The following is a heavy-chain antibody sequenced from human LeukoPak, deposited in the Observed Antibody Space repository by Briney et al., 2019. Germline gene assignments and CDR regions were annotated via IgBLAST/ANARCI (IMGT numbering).Heavy chain of an antibody. CDR1: GGSIIIDNYY. CDR3: ARGPSIAAAGTPDY. V-gene: IGHV4-39*07. Sequence: SETLSLTCTVSGGSIIIDNYYWTWIRQPPGKGLEWIGEINHSGSTNYNPSLKSRVTISVDTSKNQFSLKLSSVTAADTAVYYCARGPSIAAAGTPDYWGQGTLVTVSS. D-gene: IGHD6-13*01. J-gene: IGHJ4*02. CDR2: INHSGST.